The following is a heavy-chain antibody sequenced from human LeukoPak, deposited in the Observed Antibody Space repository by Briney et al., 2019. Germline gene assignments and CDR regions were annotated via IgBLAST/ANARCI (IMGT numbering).Heavy chain of an antibody. Sequence: ASVKVSCKASGYTFTDYCMHWVRQAPGQGLEWMGWIDPNSGGTNYAQKFQGRVTMTRDTSINTAYMELRRLISDDTAVYYCAREYGSGSYTGIDYWGQGTLVTVSS. J-gene: IGHJ4*02. V-gene: IGHV1-2*02. CDR2: IDPNSGGT. CDR3: AREYGSGSYTGIDY. CDR1: GYTFTDYC. D-gene: IGHD3-10*01.